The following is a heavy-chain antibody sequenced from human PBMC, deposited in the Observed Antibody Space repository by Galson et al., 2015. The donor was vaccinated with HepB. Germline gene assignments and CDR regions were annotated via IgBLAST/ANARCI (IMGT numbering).Heavy chain of an antibody. D-gene: IGHD6-13*01. Sequence: CAISGDSVSSNSAAWNWIRQSPSRGLEWLGRTYYRSKWYNDYAVSVKSRITINPDTSKNQFSLQLNSVTPEDTAVYYCARGSSSWGHEDLTIWGQGTLVTVSS. CDR2: TYYRSKWYN. CDR1: GDSVSSNSAA. V-gene: IGHV6-1*01. J-gene: IGHJ4*02. CDR3: ARGSSSWGHEDLTI.